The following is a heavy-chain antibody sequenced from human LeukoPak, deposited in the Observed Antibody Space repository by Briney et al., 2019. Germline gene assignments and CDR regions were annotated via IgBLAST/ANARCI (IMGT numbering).Heavy chain of an antibody. V-gene: IGHV1-46*01. J-gene: IGHJ6*02. D-gene: IGHD2-15*01. CDR3: VRGYSFGPYGMDV. CDR1: GYTFTSYY. CDR2: INPSGGST. Sequence: SSVKVSCKASGYTFTSYYMHWVRQAPAQGLDWMGIINPSGGSTSYPQKFQGRVPMTRDTSTSTVYMELSSLRAEDTAVYFCVRGYSFGPYGMDVWGQGTTVTVSS.